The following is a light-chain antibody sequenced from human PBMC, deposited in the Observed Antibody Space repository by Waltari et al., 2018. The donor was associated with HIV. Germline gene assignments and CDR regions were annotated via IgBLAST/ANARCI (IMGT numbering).Light chain of an antibody. CDR3: AAWDDSLNVVV. CDR1: RSNIGVNA. V-gene: IGLV1-36*01. Sequence: QSVLTQPPSVSEGPGQEVIISCSGRRSNIGVNAVNWYQHPPGKPPTLLVFYSGVFASGVSDRFSGSRSGTSASLAITGLQSDDEGLYYCAAWDDSLNVVVFGGGTKLSVL. J-gene: IGLJ2*01. CDR2: YSG.